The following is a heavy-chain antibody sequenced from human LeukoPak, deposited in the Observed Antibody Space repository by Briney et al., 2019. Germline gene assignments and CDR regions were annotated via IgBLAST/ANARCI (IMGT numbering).Heavy chain of an antibody. D-gene: IGHD5-18*01. V-gene: IGHV3-20*04. CDR1: GFTFDNYA. Sequence: GGSLRLSCAASGFTFDNYALSWVRQAPGKGLEWVSGIQWNGGSPAYADSVKGRFTISRDNPKNSLYLQMDSLRAEDTALYYCARDDGYSYGYGGDWFDPWGQGTLVTVSS. CDR3: ARDDGYSYGYGGDWFDP. CDR2: IQWNGGSP. J-gene: IGHJ5*02.